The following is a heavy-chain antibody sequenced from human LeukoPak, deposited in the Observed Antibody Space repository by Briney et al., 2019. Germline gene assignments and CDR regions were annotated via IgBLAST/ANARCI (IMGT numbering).Heavy chain of an antibody. V-gene: IGHV1-46*01. Sequence: GASVKVSCKASGYTFTSYYMHWVRQAPGQGLEWMGIINPSGGSTSYAQKFQGRVTMTRDTSTSTVYMELSSLRSEDTAVYYCARDGLGGAYYDNAFDYWGQGTLVTVSS. CDR3: ARDGLGGAYYDNAFDY. CDR2: INPSGGST. J-gene: IGHJ4*02. CDR1: GYTFTSYY. D-gene: IGHD3-22*01.